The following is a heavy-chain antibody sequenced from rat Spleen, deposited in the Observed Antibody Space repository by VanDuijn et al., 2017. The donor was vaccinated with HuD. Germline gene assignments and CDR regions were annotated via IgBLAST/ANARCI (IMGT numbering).Heavy chain of an antibody. V-gene: IGHV5-31*01. J-gene: IGHJ1*01. CDR1: GFTFKNYW. D-gene: IGHD4-5*01. CDR2: ITNSGGSI. Sequence: EVQLVESGGGLVQPGRSLKVSCVASGFTFKNYWMSWIRQAPGKGLEWVASITNSGGSIHYPDSVKGRFTISRDNVQNILYLQMDSLRSEDTATYYCARRGNNYWYFDFWGPGTMVTVSS. CDR3: ARRGNNYWYFDF.